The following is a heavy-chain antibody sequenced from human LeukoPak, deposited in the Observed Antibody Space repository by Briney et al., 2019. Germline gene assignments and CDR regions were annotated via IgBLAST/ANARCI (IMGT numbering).Heavy chain of an antibody. J-gene: IGHJ4*02. Sequence: PGGSLRLSCAASGFTVSSNYMSWVRQAPGKGLEWVSAISGSGGSTYYADSVKGRFTISRDNSKNTLYLQMNSLRAEDTAVYYCAKTMVRGVIGYWGQGTLVTVSS. CDR2: ISGSGGST. V-gene: IGHV3-23*01. D-gene: IGHD3-10*01. CDR3: AKTMVRGVIGY. CDR1: GFTVSSNY.